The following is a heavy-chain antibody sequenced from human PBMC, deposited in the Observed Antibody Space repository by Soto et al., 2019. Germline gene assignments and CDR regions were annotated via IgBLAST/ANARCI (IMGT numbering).Heavy chain of an antibody. CDR2: IYHTGST. J-gene: IGHJ4*02. Sequence: QVQLQESGPRLVKPSGTLSLTCAVSGASISSTNWWTWVRQPPGKGLEWIGEIYHTGSTKYNPSLKSRVPISLDKSNNQFSLTLSSVTAADTAVYYCATLPPRIVVVVLPIPTWGQGTLVTVSS. D-gene: IGHD2-15*01. V-gene: IGHV4-4*02. CDR1: GASISSTNW. CDR3: ATLPPRIVVVVLPIPT.